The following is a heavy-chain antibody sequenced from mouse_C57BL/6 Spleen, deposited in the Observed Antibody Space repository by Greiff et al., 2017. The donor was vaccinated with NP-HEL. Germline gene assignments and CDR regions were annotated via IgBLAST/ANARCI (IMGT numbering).Heavy chain of an antibody. Sequence: DVKLVESGPGMVKPSQSLSLTCTVTGYSITSGYDWHWIRHFPGNKLEWMGYISYSGSTNYNPSLKSRISITHDTSKNHFFLKLNSVTTEDTATYYCARLGVSHAMDYWGQGTSVTVSS. V-gene: IGHV3-1*01. CDR3: ARLGVSHAMDY. CDR1: GYSITSGYD. CDR2: ISYSGST. D-gene: IGHD4-1*01. J-gene: IGHJ4*01.